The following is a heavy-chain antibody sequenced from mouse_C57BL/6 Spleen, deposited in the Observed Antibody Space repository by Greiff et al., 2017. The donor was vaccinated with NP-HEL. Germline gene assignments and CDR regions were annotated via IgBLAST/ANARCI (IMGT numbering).Heavy chain of an antibody. V-gene: IGHV5-17*01. J-gene: IGHJ2*01. Sequence: EVMLVESGGGLVKPGGSLKLSCAASGFTFSDYGMHWVRQAPEKGLEWVAYISSGSSTIYYADTVKGRFTISRDNAKNTLFLQMTSLRSEDTAMYYCARSHYGNFDYWGQGTTLTVSS. CDR3: ARSHYGNFDY. D-gene: IGHD2-1*01. CDR1: GFTFSDYG. CDR2: ISSGSSTI.